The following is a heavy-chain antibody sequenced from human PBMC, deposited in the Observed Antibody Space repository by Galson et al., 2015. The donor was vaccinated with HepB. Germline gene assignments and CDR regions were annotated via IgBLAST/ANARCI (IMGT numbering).Heavy chain of an antibody. Sequence: ETLSLTCAVYGGSFSGYYWSWIRQPPGKGLEWIGEINHSGSTNYNPSLKSRVTISVDTSKNQFPLKLSSVTAADTAVYYCAREGGQQLVDYWGQGTLVTVSS. D-gene: IGHD6-13*01. J-gene: IGHJ4*02. CDR1: GGSFSGYY. CDR2: INHSGST. CDR3: AREGGQQLVDY. V-gene: IGHV4-34*01.